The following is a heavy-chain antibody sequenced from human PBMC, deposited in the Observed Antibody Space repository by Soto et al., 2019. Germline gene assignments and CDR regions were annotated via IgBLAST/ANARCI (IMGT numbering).Heavy chain of an antibody. CDR2: LGGSRGT. J-gene: IGHJ6*03. CDR1: GFIVSDYA. CDR3: AKTRYCFYAMDV. V-gene: IGHV3-23*01. Sequence: EVQVLESGGGLVQPGGSLRLSCVASGFIVSDYAMAWVRQAPGKGLEWVSGLGGSRGTYYADSVKGRYTISRDNSKNTLQLKMNRLRVKDTAVYYGAKTRYCFYAMDVWGKGTTVTVSS. D-gene: IGHD2-15*01.